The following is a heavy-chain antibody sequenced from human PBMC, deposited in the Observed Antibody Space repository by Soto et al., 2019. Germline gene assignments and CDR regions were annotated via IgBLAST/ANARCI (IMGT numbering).Heavy chain of an antibody. CDR1: GYTFTSYG. Sequence: ASVKVSCKASGYTFTSYGISCVRQATGQGLEWMGWMNPNSGNTGYAQKFQGRVTMTRNTSISTAYMELSSLRSEDTAVYYCARGRQAITMIVVVIIGDAFDIWGQGTMVTVSS. D-gene: IGHD3-22*01. J-gene: IGHJ3*02. CDR2: MNPNSGNT. CDR3: ARGRQAITMIVVVIIGDAFDI. V-gene: IGHV1-8*02.